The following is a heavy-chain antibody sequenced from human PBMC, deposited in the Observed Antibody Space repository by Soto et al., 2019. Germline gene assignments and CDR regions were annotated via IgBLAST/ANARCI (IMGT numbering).Heavy chain of an antibody. CDR1: GDSVSSNSAA. Sequence: QSQTLSLTCAISGDSVSSNSAAWNWIRQSPSRGLEWLGRTYYRSKWYNDYAVSVKSRITINPDTSKNQFSLQLNSVTPEDTAVYYCARDLAYGDYIYYYYGMDVWGQGTTVTVSS. D-gene: IGHD4-17*01. V-gene: IGHV6-1*01. CDR3: ARDLAYGDYIYYYYGMDV. CDR2: TYYRSKWYN. J-gene: IGHJ6*02.